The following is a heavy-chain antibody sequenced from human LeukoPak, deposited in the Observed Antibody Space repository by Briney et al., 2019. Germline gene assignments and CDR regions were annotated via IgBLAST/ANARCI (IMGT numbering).Heavy chain of an antibody. D-gene: IGHD1-26*01. CDR2: IKQDGSEK. CDR3: ARDRYSGSYSPYSYYFDY. V-gene: IGHV3-7*01. J-gene: IGHJ4*02. Sequence: PGGSLRLSCAASGFTSSNYWMSWVRQAPGKGLEWVGNIKQDGSEKYYVDSVKGRFTISRDNAENSLFLQLNSLRADDTAVYYCARDRYSGSYSPYSYYFDYWGQGTLVTVSS. CDR1: GFTSSNYW.